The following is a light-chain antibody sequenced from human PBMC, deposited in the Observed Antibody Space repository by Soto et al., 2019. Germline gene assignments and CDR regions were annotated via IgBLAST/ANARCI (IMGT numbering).Light chain of an antibody. J-gene: IGLJ1*01. V-gene: IGLV2-14*03. CDR3: NSYTSSSPYV. CDR2: DVT. Sequence: QSALTQPASVSGSPGQSITISCTGTSSDVGGFNYVSWYQQHPGKAPKLMIYDVTNRPSGVSYRFSGSKSGNTASLTISGLQAEDEADYYCNSYTSSSPYVFGTGTNVTVL. CDR1: SSDVGGFNY.